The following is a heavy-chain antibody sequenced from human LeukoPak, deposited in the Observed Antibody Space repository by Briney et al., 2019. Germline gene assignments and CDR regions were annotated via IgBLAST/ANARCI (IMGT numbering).Heavy chain of an antibody. CDR3: ARQEGSSSPFFDY. D-gene: IGHD6-6*01. CDR1: GGSFSGYY. V-gene: IGHV4-34*01. CDR2: INHSGST. J-gene: IGHJ4*02. Sequence: SETLSLTCAVYGGSFSGYYWSWIRQPPGKGLEWIGEINHSGSTNYNPSLKSRVTISVDTSKNQFSLKLSSVTAADTAVYYCARQEGSSSPFFDYWGQGTLVTVSS.